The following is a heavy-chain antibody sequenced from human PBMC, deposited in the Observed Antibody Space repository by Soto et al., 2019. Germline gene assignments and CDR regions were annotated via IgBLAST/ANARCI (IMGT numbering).Heavy chain of an antibody. J-gene: IGHJ4*02. V-gene: IGHV3-48*03. CDR2: ITSGGTT. Sequence: GGSLRLSCTASGFTFSSYEMTWVRQAPGKGLEWISYITSGGTTYYADSAKGRFTISRDNAKNSLYLHLNSLTAEDTAIYYCARVLYATWSSFDYWGQGTLVTVS. CDR3: ARVLYATWSSFDY. D-gene: IGHD1-26*01. CDR1: GFTFSSYE.